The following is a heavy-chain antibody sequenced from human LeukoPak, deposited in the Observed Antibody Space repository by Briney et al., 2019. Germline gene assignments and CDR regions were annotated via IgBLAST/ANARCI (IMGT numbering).Heavy chain of an antibody. J-gene: IGHJ4*02. CDR2: LYCDDDK. Sequence: SGPTLVNPTQTLTLTCTFSGFSLSTSGVGVGWIRQPPGKALEWLALLYCDDDKRYTPSLQSSLTITKDTSKNQVVLTMTNMDPVDTATYYCAHSWWLRYYFEYWGQGTLVTVSS. D-gene: IGHD5-12*01. V-gene: IGHV2-5*02. CDR3: AHSWWLRYYFEY. CDR1: GFSLSTSGVG.